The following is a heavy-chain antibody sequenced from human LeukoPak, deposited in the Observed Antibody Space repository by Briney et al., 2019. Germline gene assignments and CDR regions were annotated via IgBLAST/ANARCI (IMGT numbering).Heavy chain of an antibody. D-gene: IGHD3-10*01. J-gene: IGHJ5*02. Sequence: PSETLSLTCTVSGGSISSSNWWSWVRQPPGKGLEWIGEIYHSGSTNYNPSLKSRVTISVDKSENQFSLKVSSVTAADTAVYYCARDSYYYGCRGFDPWGQGTLVTVSS. CDR1: GGSISSSNW. CDR2: IYHSGST. V-gene: IGHV4-4*02. CDR3: ARDSYYYGCRGFDP.